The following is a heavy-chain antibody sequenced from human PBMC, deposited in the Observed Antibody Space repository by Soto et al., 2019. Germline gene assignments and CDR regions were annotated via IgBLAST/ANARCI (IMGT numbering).Heavy chain of an antibody. Sequence: GGSLRLSCAASGFTFSSYGMHWVRQAPGKGLEWVAVISYDGSNKYYADSVKGRFTISRDNSKNTLYLQMNSLRAEDTAVYYCAKDPGYCSSTRCHTVDYWGQGNLVTVSS. CDR3: AKDPGYCSSTRCHTVDY. CDR2: ISYDGSNK. J-gene: IGHJ4*02. D-gene: IGHD2-2*02. CDR1: GFTFSSYG. V-gene: IGHV3-30*18.